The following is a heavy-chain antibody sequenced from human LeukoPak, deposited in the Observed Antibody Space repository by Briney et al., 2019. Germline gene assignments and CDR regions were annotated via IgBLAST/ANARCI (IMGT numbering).Heavy chain of an antibody. CDR1: GFTFSDYW. V-gene: IGHV3-7*01. CDR3: ARDFYGDYALSAFDI. CDR2: IKQDGSEK. D-gene: IGHD4-17*01. J-gene: IGHJ3*02. Sequence: GGSLRLSCAASGFTFSDYWMSWVRQAPGKGLEWVANIKQDGSEKYYVDSLKGRFTISRDNAKNSLYLQMNSLRAEDTAVYYCARDFYGDYALSAFDIWGPGAMVTVSS.